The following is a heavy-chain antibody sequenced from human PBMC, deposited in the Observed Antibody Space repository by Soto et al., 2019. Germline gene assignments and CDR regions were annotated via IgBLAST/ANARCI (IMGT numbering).Heavy chain of an antibody. CDR1: GFSLSDTTMG. Sequence: QVTLKESGPVLVKPSETLTLTCSVSGFSLSDTTMGVSWIRQPPRKALEWLAHIFSNDEKSYSTSLKTRLTISQDPSRSQVVLTMTNMDPVDTATYYCARIHSITWGSYFYGMDVWGQGTTVTVSS. D-gene: IGHD3-16*01. CDR2: IFSNDEK. V-gene: IGHV2-26*01. CDR3: ARIHSITWGSYFYGMDV. J-gene: IGHJ6*02.